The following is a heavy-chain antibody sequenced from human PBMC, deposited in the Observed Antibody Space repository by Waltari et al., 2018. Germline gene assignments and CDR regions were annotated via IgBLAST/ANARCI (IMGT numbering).Heavy chain of an antibody. D-gene: IGHD3-3*01. CDR3: ARSGGGTTTFGVAE. J-gene: IGHJ4*02. CDR2: INPNGGDT. V-gene: IGHV1-2*06. CDR1: GYTFTDFF. Sequence: QVQLVQSGAEVKKSGASVKVSCKASGYTFTDFFIHWVRQAPGQGLEWMGRINPNGGDTSYAQRFQGRVTMTGDTSITTAYMELTGLRSDDTAIYYCARSGGGTTTFGVAEWGQGSLVTVSS.